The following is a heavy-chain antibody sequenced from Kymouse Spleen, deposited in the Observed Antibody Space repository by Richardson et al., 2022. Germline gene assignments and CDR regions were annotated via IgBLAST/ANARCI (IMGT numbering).Heavy chain of an antibody. V-gene: IGHV3-33*01. Sequence: QVQLVESGGGVVQPGRSLRLSCAASGFTFSSYGMHWVRQAPGKGLEWVAVIWYDGSNKYYADSVKGRFTISRDNSKNTLYLQMNSLRAEDTAVYYCARSHIVATDYGMDVWGQGTTVTVSS. CDR2: IWYDGSNK. CDR1: GFTFSSYG. J-gene: IGHJ6*02. D-gene: IGHD5-12*01. CDR3: ARSHIVATDYGMDV.